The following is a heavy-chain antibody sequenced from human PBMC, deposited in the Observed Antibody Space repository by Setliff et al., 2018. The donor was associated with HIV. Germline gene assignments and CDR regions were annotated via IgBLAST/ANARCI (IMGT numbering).Heavy chain of an antibody. V-gene: IGHV4-34*01. CDR1: GGSFSGYY. J-gene: IGHJ5*02. CDR3: ARGQRRLQFLEWSHPGGWFDP. CDR2: INHSGST. D-gene: IGHD3-3*01. Sequence: SETLSLTCVVSGGSFSGYYWTWIRQPPGKGLEWIGEINHSGSTNYNPSFESRVTILVDTSRNEFSLKLSSVTAADTAVYYCARGQRRLQFLEWSHPGGWFDPWGQGTLVTVSS.